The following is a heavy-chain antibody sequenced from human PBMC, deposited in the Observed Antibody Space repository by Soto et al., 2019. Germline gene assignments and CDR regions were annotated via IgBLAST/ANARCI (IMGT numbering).Heavy chain of an antibody. Sequence: GASVKVSCKASGGTFSSYAISWVRQAPGQGLEWMGGIIPIFGTANYAQKFQGRVTITADESTSTAYMELSSLRSEDTAVYYCARGTEYYYDSSGYYSKPFYFDYWGQGTLVTVSS. J-gene: IGHJ4*02. CDR2: IIPIFGTA. V-gene: IGHV1-69*13. D-gene: IGHD3-22*01. CDR3: ARGTEYYYDSSGYYSKPFYFDY. CDR1: GGTFSSYA.